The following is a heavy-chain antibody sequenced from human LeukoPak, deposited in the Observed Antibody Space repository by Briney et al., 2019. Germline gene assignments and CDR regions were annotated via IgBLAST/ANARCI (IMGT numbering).Heavy chain of an antibody. Sequence: SEALSLTCAVYGGSFSGYYWSWIRQPPGKGLEWIGEINHSGSTNYNPSLKSRVTISVVTSKNQFSLKLSSVTAADTAVYYCARGCPYYYDSSGYYYGGRYYYYYYMDVWGKGTTVTVSS. CDR1: GGSFSGYY. CDR2: INHSGST. D-gene: IGHD3-22*01. V-gene: IGHV4-34*01. CDR3: ARGCPYYYDSSGYYYGGRYYYYYYMDV. J-gene: IGHJ6*03.